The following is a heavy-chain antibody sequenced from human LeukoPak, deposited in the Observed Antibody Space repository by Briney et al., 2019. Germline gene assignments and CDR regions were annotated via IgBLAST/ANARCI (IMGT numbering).Heavy chain of an antibody. V-gene: IGHV4-59*01. Sequence: SETLSLTCTVSGGSINSYYWSWIRQPPGKGLEWIGYIYYSGSTNYNPSLKSRVTISVDTSKNQFSLKLSSVTAADTAVYYCARGMGNSFDYWGQGTLVTVSS. CDR3: ARGMGNSFDY. CDR2: IYYSGST. J-gene: IGHJ4*02. D-gene: IGHD1-26*01. CDR1: GGSINSYY.